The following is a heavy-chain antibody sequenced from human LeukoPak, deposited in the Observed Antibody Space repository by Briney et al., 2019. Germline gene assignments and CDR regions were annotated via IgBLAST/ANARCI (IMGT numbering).Heavy chain of an antibody. J-gene: IGHJ4*02. CDR3: AKTPVPYSSGWYALDY. Sequence: PGGSLRLSCAASGFTFSSYGMHWVRQAPGKGLEWVEFIRYDGSNKYYADSVKGRFTISRDNSKNTLYLQMNSLRAEDTAVYYCAKTPVPYSSGWYALDYWGQGTLVTVSS. CDR2: IRYDGSNK. CDR1: GFTFSSYG. V-gene: IGHV3-30*02. D-gene: IGHD6-19*01.